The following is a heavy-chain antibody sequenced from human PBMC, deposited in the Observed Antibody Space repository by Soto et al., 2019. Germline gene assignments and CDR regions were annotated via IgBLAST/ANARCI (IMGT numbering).Heavy chain of an antibody. J-gene: IGHJ3*02. Sequence: QVQLVESGGGVVQPGRSLRLSCAASGFTFSSYAMHWVRQAPGKGLEWVAVISYDGSNKYYADSVKGRFTISRDNSKNTLYLQMNSLRAEDTAVYYCARDLVAVGPSAFDIWGQGTMVTVSS. CDR2: ISYDGSNK. CDR3: ARDLVAVGPSAFDI. D-gene: IGHD6-19*01. V-gene: IGHV3-30-3*01. CDR1: GFTFSSYA.